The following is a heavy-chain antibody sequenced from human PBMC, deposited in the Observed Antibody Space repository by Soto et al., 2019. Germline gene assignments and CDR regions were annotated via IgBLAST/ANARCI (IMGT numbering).Heavy chain of an antibody. CDR1: GFAFNNYG. Sequence: PGGSLRVSCTVSGFAFNNYGINWVRQAPGKGLEWVSSISKSDYTYYSDSVKGRFTISRDNAKNSVSLQMNTLRVEDTAVYYCAREDSIIIPAVSDFWGHGTLVTVSS. V-gene: IGHV3-21*01. CDR3: AREDSIIIPAVSDF. J-gene: IGHJ4*01. CDR2: ISKSDYT. D-gene: IGHD2-2*01.